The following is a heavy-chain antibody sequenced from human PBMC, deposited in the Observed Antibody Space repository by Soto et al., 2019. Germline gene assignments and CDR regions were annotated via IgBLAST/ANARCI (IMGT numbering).Heavy chain of an antibody. CDR3: AREWLEPHGMDV. CDR1: GGTFSSYA. Sequence: GASVKVSCKASGGTFSSYAISWVRQAPGQGLEWMGGIIPIFGTANYAQKFQGRVTITADESTSTAYMELSSLRSEDTAVYYCAREWLEPHGMDVWGQGTTVTVSS. J-gene: IGHJ6*02. D-gene: IGHD6-19*01. V-gene: IGHV1-69*13. CDR2: IIPIFGTA.